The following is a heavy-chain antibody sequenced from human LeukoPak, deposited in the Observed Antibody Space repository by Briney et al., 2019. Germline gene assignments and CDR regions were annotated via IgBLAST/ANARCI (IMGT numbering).Heavy chain of an antibody. CDR1: GFTFTSYW. D-gene: IGHD6-19*01. V-gene: IGHV3-30*02. Sequence: GGSLRLSCVASGFTFTSYWMSWVRQAPGKGLEWVAFIRYDGSNKYYADSVRGRFTISRDNSKNTLYLQMNSLRAEDTAVYFCAKGSKAVLFTRDHYMDVWGKGTTVTISS. CDR2: IRYDGSNK. CDR3: AKGSKAVLFTRDHYMDV. J-gene: IGHJ6*03.